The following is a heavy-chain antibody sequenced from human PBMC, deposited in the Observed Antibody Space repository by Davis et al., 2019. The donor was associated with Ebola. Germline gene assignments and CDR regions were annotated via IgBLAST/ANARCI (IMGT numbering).Heavy chain of an antibody. CDR1: GYTFTSYA. J-gene: IGHJ6*04. D-gene: IGHD2-15*01. V-gene: IGHV1-2*06. CDR2: INPNSGGT. Sequence: AASVKVSCKASGYTFTSYAMNWVRQAPGQGLEWMGRINPNSGGTNYAQKFQGRVTMTRDTSISTAYMELSRLRSDDTAVYYCARDGSIVVVVAATGNYYYGMDVWGKGTTVTVSS. CDR3: ARDGSIVVVVAATGNYYYGMDV.